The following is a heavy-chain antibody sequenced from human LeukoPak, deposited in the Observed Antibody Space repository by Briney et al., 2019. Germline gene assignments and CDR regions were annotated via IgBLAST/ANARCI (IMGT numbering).Heavy chain of an antibody. CDR2: IYTSGST. Sequence: SETLPLTCTVSGGSISSSSYYWGWIRQPPGKGLEWIGRIYTSGSTNYNPSLKSRVTISVDTSKNQFSLKLSSVTAADTAVYYCARGWAVAGTWHIDYWGQGTLVTVSS. J-gene: IGHJ4*02. CDR1: GGSISSSSYY. V-gene: IGHV4-61*02. CDR3: ARGWAVAGTWHIDY. D-gene: IGHD6-19*01.